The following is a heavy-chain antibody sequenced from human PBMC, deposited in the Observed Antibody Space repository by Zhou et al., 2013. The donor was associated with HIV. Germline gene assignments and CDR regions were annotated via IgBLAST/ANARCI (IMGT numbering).Heavy chain of an antibody. CDR3: ARRDAHYYYGMDV. V-gene: IGHV1-2*02. J-gene: IGHJ6*02. CDR1: GYTFTGYY. CDR2: INPNNGDT. Sequence: QVQLVQSGAEVKKPGASVKVSCKASGYTFTGYYIHWVRQAPGQGLEWMGWINPNNGDTNYAQKFQGRVTMARDTSISTAYMELSRLRSDDTAVFYCARRDAHYYYGMDVWGQGPRSPSP.